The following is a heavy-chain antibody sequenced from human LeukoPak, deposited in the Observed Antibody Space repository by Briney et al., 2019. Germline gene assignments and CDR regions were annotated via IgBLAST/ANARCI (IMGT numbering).Heavy chain of an antibody. CDR1: DDSISSGSYY. D-gene: IGHD5-24*01. J-gene: IGHJ4*02. V-gene: IGHV4-61*02. CDR2: ISASGST. Sequence: SETLSLTCTVSDDSISSGSYYWSWIRQPAGKGLEWIGRISASGSTNYNPSLKSRVTISVNTPKNQFSLKLSSVTATDTAVYYCAREQRWLQSLDYWGQGTLVTVSS. CDR3: AREQRWLQSLDY.